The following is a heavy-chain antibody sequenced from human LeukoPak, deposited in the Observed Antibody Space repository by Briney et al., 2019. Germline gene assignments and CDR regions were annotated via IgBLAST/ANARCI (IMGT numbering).Heavy chain of an antibody. CDR1: GGSISSYY. J-gene: IGHJ6*03. Sequence: NSSETLSLTCTVSGGSISSYYWSWIRQPPGKVLEWIGYIYYSGSTNYNPSLKSRVTISVDTSKNQFSLKLSSVTAADTAVYYCARVGRYYYMDVWGKGTTVTVSS. V-gene: IGHV4-59*01. CDR3: ARVGRYYYMDV. D-gene: IGHD1-26*01. CDR2: IYYSGST.